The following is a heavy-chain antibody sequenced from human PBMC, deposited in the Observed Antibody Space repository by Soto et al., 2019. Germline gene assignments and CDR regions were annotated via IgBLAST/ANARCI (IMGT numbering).Heavy chain of an antibody. D-gene: IGHD3-10*01. CDR1: GYTFTSYA. CDR2: INAGNGNT. Sequence: ASVKVSCKASGYTFTSYAMHWVRQAPGQRLEWMGWINAGNGNTKYSQKFQGRVTITRDTSASTAYMELSSLRSEDTAVYYCARDNQWFGEFLGIDYWGQGTLVTVSS. CDR3: ARDNQWFGEFLGIDY. J-gene: IGHJ4*02. V-gene: IGHV1-3*01.